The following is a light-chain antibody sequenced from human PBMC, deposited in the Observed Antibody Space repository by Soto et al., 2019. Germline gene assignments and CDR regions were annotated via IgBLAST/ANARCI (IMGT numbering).Light chain of an antibody. J-gene: IGKJ4*01. V-gene: IGKV3-11*01. CDR1: QSVGRY. CDR3: QQRSNWPPLT. Sequence: IALTQSPATLSLSPGERATLSCRASQSVGRYLAWYQQKPGQAPRLLIYEASNRAIGIPARFSGSGSGTDFTLTISSLEPEDFAVYYCQQRSNWPPLTFGGGTKVEIK. CDR2: EAS.